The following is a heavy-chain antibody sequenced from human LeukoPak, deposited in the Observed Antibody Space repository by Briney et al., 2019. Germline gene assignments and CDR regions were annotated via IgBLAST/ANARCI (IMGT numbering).Heavy chain of an antibody. D-gene: IGHD4-17*01. CDR1: GYIFTSYW. J-gene: IGHJ2*01. CDR3: ARPGYYYGDYWYLDL. V-gene: IGHV5-51*01. Sequence: GESLKISCKGSGYIFTSYWIGWVRQMPGKGLEWMGIIYPGDSDTRYSPPFQGQVTMSVDKFSSTAYLQWNSLKASDTAMYYCARPGYYYGDYWYLDLWGRGTLVTVSS. CDR2: IYPGDSDT.